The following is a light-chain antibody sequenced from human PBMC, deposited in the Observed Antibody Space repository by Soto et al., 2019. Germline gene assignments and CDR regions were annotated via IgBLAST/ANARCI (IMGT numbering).Light chain of an antibody. V-gene: IGKV1-39*01. CDR1: QSIITY. CDR2: AAS. J-gene: IGKJ2*01. CDR3: QQSYRSPLLT. Sequence: DIQLTQSPSSLSASVGYRVTITCRASQSIITYLNWYQQKPGKAPKLLIYAASSLQSGVPSRFSGSGSGADFSLTISRLQPEDVGTYYCQQSYRSPLLTFCHGTKVEIK.